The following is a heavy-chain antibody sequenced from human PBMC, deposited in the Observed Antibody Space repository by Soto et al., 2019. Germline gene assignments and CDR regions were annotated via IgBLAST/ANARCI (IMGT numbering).Heavy chain of an antibody. J-gene: IGHJ6*02. CDR3: AGGNALDV. CDR1: RFTFSTYW. CDR2: IHQDGNEK. Sequence: GGSLRLSCAASRFTFSTYWMTWVRLTPGKGLEWVANIHQDGNEKYYMDSVKGRFTISRDNAKNSLYLQMTSLRAEDTAVYYCAGGNALDVWGQGTTVTVSS. V-gene: IGHV3-7*01.